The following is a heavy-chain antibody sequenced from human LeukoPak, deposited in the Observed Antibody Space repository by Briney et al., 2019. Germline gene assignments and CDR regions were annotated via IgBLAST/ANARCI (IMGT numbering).Heavy chain of an antibody. CDR3: AREKVVGPDSSYFDY. CDR1: GGSINNNDW. Sequence: PSGTLSLTCAVSGGSINNNDWWSWVRQPPGKGLEWIGEIYHSGSTYYNPSLKSRVTISVDRSKNQFSLKLSSVTAADTAVYYCAREKVVGPDSSYFDYWGQGTLVTVSS. D-gene: IGHD2-15*01. CDR2: IYHSGST. J-gene: IGHJ4*02. V-gene: IGHV4-4*02.